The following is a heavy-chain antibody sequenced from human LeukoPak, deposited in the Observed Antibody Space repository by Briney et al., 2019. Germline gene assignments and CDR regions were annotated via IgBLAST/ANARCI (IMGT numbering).Heavy chain of an antibody. V-gene: IGHV4-4*07. J-gene: IGHJ4*02. CDR1: GGSISSYY. D-gene: IGHD6-19*01. CDR3: ARDGGGVYSSGWSSYFDY. CDR2: IYTSGST. Sequence: SETLSLTCTVSGGSISSYYWSWIRQPAGKGLEWIGRIYTSGSTNYNPSLKSRVTISVDTSKNQFSLKLSSVTAADTAVYYCARDGGGVYSSGWSSYFDYWGQGTLVTVSS.